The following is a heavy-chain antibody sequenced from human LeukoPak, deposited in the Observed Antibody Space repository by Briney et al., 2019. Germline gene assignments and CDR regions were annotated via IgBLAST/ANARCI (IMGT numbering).Heavy chain of an antibody. D-gene: IGHD2-15*01. CDR2: IWYDGSNK. CDR3: ARDGGSYCSGGSCYPTYFDY. J-gene: IGHJ4*02. Sequence: GGSLRLSCAASGFTFSSYGMHWVRQAPGKGLEWVAVIWYDGSNKYYADSVKGRFTISRDNSKNTLYLQMNSLRAEDTAVYYCARDGGSYCSGGSCYPTYFDYWGQGTLVTVSS. V-gene: IGHV3-33*01. CDR1: GFTFSSYG.